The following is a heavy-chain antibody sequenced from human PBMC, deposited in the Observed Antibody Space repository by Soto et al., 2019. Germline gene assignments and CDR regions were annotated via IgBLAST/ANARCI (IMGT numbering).Heavy chain of an antibody. V-gene: IGHV4-39*01. D-gene: IGHD1-26*01. J-gene: IGHJ6*02. Sequence: SETLSLTCTVSGGSISSSSYYWGWIRQPPGKGLEWIGSIYYSGSTYYNPSLKSRVTISVDTSKSQFSLKLSSVTAADTAVYYCARHARSGSYYNYYYGMDVWGQGTTVTVSS. CDR3: ARHARSGSYYNYYYGMDV. CDR1: GGSISSSSYY. CDR2: IYYSGST.